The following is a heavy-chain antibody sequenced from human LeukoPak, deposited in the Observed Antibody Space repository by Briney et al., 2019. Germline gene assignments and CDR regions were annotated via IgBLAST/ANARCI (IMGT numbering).Heavy chain of an antibody. D-gene: IGHD3-10*01. CDR2: IYYSGST. CDR1: GGSISSGGYY. CDR3: ARGGTSLWFGFDY. J-gene: IGHJ4*02. Sequence: SETLSLTCTVSGGSISSGGYYWSWIRQHPGKGLEWIGYIYYSGSTYYNPSLKSRVTISVDTSKNQFSLKLSSVTAADTAVYYCARGGTSLWFGFDYWGQGTLVTVSS. V-gene: IGHV4-31*03.